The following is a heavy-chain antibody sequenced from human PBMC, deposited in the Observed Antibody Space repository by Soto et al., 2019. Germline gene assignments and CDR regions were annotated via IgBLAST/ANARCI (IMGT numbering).Heavy chain of an antibody. D-gene: IGHD3-22*01. CDR1: GYSFTSYW. V-gene: IGHV5-51*01. Sequence: PGESLKISCKGSGYSFTSYWIGWVRQMPGKGLEWMGIIYPGDSDTRYSPSFQGQVTISADKSISTAYLQWSSLKASDTAMYYCAIQDYVSRGHQAAFDIWGQVTMVTVS. CDR3: AIQDYVSRGHQAAFDI. CDR2: IYPGDSDT. J-gene: IGHJ3*02.